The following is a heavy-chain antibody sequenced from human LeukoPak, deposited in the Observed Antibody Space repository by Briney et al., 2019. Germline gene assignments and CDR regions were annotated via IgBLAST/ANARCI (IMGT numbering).Heavy chain of an antibody. V-gene: IGHV1-18*01. Sequence: ASVKVSCKASGYTFTSYGISWVRRAPGQGLEWMGWISAYNDNTNYAQKLQGRVTITTYTSNSTAYMEMRSLSSDDTAVYYCARVHYDILTGYSYFDYWGQGTLVTVSS. CDR2: ISAYNDNT. J-gene: IGHJ4*02. D-gene: IGHD3-9*01. CDR1: GYTFTSYG. CDR3: ARVHYDILTGYSYFDY.